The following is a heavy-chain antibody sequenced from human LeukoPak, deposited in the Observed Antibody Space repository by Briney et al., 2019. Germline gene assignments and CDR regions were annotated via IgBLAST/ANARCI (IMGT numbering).Heavy chain of an antibody. V-gene: IGHV3-33*01. CDR1: GFTFSTSG. CDR3: AREGGAATYYFDY. J-gene: IGHJ4*02. D-gene: IGHD3-16*01. Sequence: GGSLRLSCAASGFTFSTSGMHWGRQAPGKGLEWVAVIWYDGSNKYYADSVKGRFTISRDNSQNTLYLQMNSLRAEDTAVYYCAREGGAATYYFDYWGQGTLVTVSS. CDR2: IWYDGSNK.